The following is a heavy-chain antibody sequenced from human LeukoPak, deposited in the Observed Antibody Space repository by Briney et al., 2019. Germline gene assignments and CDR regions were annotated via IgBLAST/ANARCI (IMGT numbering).Heavy chain of an antibody. Sequence: GGSLRLSCAASGFTSSSYSMNWVRQAPGKGLEWVSSISSSSSYIYYADSVKGRFTISRDNAKNSLYLQMSSLRAEDTAVYYCASEYYYDSSGYYYVSSYFDYWGQGTLVTVSS. J-gene: IGHJ4*02. D-gene: IGHD3-22*01. CDR2: ISSSSSYI. CDR1: GFTSSSYS. V-gene: IGHV3-21*01. CDR3: ASEYYYDSSGYYYVSSYFDY.